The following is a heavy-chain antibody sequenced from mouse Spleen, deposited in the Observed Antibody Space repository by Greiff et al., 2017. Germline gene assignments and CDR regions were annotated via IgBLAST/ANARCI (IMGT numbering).Heavy chain of an antibody. CDR3: ARHGLDYPYAMDY. CDR2: IWSDGST. Sequence: VKVVESGPGLVAPSQSLSITCTISGFSLTSYGVHWVRQPPGKGLEWLVVIWSDGSTTYNSALKSRLSISKDNSKSQVFLKMNSLQTDDTAMYYCARHGLDYPYAMDYWGQGTSVTVSS. D-gene: IGHD2-4*01. V-gene: IGHV2-6-1*01. CDR1: GFSLTSYG. J-gene: IGHJ4*01.